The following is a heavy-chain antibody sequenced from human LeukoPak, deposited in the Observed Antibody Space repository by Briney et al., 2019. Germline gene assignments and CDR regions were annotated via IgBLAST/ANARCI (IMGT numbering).Heavy chain of an antibody. CDR3: AKDWNHGSPNFY. D-gene: IGHD1-1*01. CDR1: RFTLSNFA. J-gene: IGHJ4*02. Sequence: GGSLRLSCAASRFTLSNFAMSWVRQAPGKALEWVSAISGNGVSAYYADSVKGRFTISRDNSKNTLYLQMNSLRAEDTAVYYCAKDWNHGSPNFYWGQGTLVTVSS. CDR2: ISGNGVSA. V-gene: IGHV3-23*01.